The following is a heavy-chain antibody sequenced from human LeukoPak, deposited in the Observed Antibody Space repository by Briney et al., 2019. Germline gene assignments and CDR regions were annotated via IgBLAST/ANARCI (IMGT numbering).Heavy chain of an antibody. CDR1: GFTFSSYA. V-gene: IGHV3-23*01. CDR2: ISGSGGST. D-gene: IGHD3-22*01. Sequence: GGSLRLSCAASGFTFSSYAMSWVRQAPGKWLEWVSAISGSGGSTYYADSVKGRFTISRDNSKNTLYLQMNSLRAEDTAVYYCAKGPYDSGGSDYWGQGTLVTVSS. CDR3: AKGPYDSGGSDY. J-gene: IGHJ4*02.